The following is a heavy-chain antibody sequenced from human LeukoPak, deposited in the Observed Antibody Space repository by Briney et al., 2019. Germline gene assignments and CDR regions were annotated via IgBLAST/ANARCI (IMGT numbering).Heavy chain of an antibody. CDR1: GGSFSGYY. Sequence: SETLSLTCAVYGGSFSGYYWSWIRQPPGKGLEWIGEINHSGSTNYNPSLKSRVTISVDTSKNQFSLMLSSVTAADTAVFYCARLNYGLDVWGQGTTVIVSS. CDR2: INHSGST. CDR3: ARLNYGLDV. V-gene: IGHV4-34*01. J-gene: IGHJ6*02.